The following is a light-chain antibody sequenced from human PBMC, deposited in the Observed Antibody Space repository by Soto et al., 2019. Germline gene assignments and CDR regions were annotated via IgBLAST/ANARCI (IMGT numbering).Light chain of an antibody. J-gene: IGKJ1*01. CDR1: QNVRTF. V-gene: IGKV3-11*01. CDR3: QQHSHWPPWT. CDR2: GAS. Sequence: EVVLTQSPATLSLSPGERATLSCSPSQNVRTFLDWYQQKPGQAPRLLIYGASNRATGIPARFSGSGSGTDFTLTISSLEPEDFAVYYCQQHSHWPPWTFGQGTKVDI.